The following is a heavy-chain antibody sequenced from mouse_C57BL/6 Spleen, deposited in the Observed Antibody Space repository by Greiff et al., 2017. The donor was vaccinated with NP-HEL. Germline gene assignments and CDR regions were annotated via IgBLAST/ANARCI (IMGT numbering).Heavy chain of an antibody. D-gene: IGHD1-1*01. CDR2: IYPGDGDT. V-gene: IGHV1-82*01. J-gene: IGHJ1*03. CDR3: ARGGPYYYGSSYWYFDV. CDR1: GYAFSSSW. Sequence: QVQLKQSGPELVKPGASVKISCKASGYAFSSSWMNWVKQRPGKGLEWIGRIYPGDGDTNYNGKFKGKATLTADKSSSTAYMQLSSLTSEDSAVYFCARGGPYYYGSSYWYFDVWGTGTTVTVSS.